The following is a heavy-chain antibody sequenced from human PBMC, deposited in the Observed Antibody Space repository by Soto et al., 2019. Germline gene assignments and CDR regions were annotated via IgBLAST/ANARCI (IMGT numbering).Heavy chain of an antibody. CDR1: GYTFTGYY. Sequence: QVQLVQSGAEVKKPGASVKVSCKASGYTFTGYYMHWVRQAPGQGLEWMGWINPNSGGTNYAQKLQGWVTMTRDTASSTAYMELSRLRSDDTAVYYCARSTHYYYIMDVWGQGTTVTVSS. J-gene: IGHJ6*02. CDR3: ARSTHYYYIMDV. V-gene: IGHV1-2*04. CDR2: INPNSGGT.